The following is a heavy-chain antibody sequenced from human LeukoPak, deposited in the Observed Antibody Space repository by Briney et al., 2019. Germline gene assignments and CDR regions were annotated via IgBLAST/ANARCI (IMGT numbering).Heavy chain of an antibody. V-gene: IGHV1-2*02. CDR2: INPNSGGT. D-gene: IGHD3-10*01. Sequence: GASVKVSCKASGYTFTGYYMHWVRQAPGQGLEWMGWINPNSGGTNYAQKFQGRVTMTRDTSISTAYMELSRLRSDDTAVYYCARGFPMVRGVIDHWGQGTLVTVSS. J-gene: IGHJ4*02. CDR1: GYTFTGYY. CDR3: ARGFPMVRGVIDH.